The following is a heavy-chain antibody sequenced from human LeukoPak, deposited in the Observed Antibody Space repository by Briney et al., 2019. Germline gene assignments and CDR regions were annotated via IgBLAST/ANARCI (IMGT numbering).Heavy chain of an antibody. CDR2: IVVGSGYT. Sequence: SVKVSCKASGFTFINSAMQWVRQARGQRLEWIGWIVVGSGYTNYAQKFQERVTITRDMSTSTAYMELSSLRSEDTAVYYCAADDLDIGYWGQGTLVTVSS. D-gene: IGHD5-12*01. CDR1: GFTFINSA. CDR3: AADDLDIGY. J-gene: IGHJ4*02. V-gene: IGHV1-58*02.